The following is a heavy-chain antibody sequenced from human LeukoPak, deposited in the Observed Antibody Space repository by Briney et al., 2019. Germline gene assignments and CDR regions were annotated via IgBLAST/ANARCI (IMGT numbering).Heavy chain of an antibody. V-gene: IGHV3-7*01. CDR2: INPDGSGK. D-gene: IGHD2-15*01. CDR1: GFTLSTYW. J-gene: IGHJ5*02. CDR3: ASWGAGGSS. Sequence: GGSLRLSCEASGFTLSTYWMNWVRQVPGKGLDWVANINPDGSGKRYVDSVKGRFTIARDNADNSLSLQMNSLRAEDTAVYYCASWGAGGSSWGQGTLVTVSS.